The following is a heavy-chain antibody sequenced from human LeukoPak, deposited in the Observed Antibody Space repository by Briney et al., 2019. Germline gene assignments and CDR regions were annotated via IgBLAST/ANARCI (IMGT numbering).Heavy chain of an antibody. D-gene: IGHD3-10*01. Sequence: SETLSLTCTVSGGSISSYYWSWIRQPPGKGLEWIGYIYYSGSTNYNPSLKSRVTISVDTSKNQFSLKLSSVTAADTAVYYCARHVMDYYGSGSYYSINYYYYDMDVWGQGTTVTVSS. V-gene: IGHV4-59*08. J-gene: IGHJ6*02. CDR3: ARHVMDYYGSGSYYSINYYYYDMDV. CDR2: IYYSGST. CDR1: GGSISSYY.